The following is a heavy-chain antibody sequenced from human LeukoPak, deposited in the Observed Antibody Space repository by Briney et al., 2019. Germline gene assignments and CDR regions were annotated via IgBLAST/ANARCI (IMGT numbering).Heavy chain of an antibody. CDR2: IIPIFGTA. J-gene: IGHJ5*02. CDR3: ARDGYYDYVWGSYRTNWFDP. D-gene: IGHD3-16*02. Sequence: ASVKVSCKASGGTFSSYAISWVRQAPGQGLERMGGIIPIFGTANYAQEFQGRVTITTDESTSTAYMELSSLRSEDTAVYYCARDGYYDYVWGSYRTNWFDPWGQGTLVTVSS. V-gene: IGHV1-69*05. CDR1: GGTFSSYA.